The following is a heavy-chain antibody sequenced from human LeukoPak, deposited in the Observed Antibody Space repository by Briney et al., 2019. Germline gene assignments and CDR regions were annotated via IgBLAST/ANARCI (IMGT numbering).Heavy chain of an antibody. V-gene: IGHV4-61*05. CDR3: ARRLYNWNDVNAFDY. CDR2: IYTSGST. D-gene: IGHD1-1*01. J-gene: IGHJ4*02. CDR1: GGSVSSSSSY. Sequence: PSETLSLTCTVSGGSVSSSSSYWGWIRQPPGKGLEWIGRIYTSGSTNYNPSLKSRVTISVDTSKNQFSLKLSSVTAADTAVYYCARRLYNWNDVNAFDYWGQGTLVTVSS.